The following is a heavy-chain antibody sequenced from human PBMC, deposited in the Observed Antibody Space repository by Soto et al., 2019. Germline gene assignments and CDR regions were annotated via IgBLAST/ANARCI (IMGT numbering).Heavy chain of an antibody. J-gene: IGHJ6*02. V-gene: IGHV3-15*01. Sequence: GVLRLSCAASGLSFANAWMTWVRQAPGKGLEWVGRIKSKVDGGTADYAAPVKGRFTISRDDSQKTLYLQMNSLKTEDTALYYSSTDIGIHGWDVWDQGT. D-gene: IGHD3-10*01. CDR3: STDIGIHGWDV. CDR1: GLSFANAW. CDR2: IKSKVDGGTA.